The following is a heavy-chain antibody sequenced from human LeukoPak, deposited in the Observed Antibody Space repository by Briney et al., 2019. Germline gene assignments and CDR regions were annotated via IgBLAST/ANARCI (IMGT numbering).Heavy chain of an antibody. CDR1: GFTFGYYA. D-gene: IGHD3-22*01. CDR3: TRGTYYYDSSGAGYYYYMDV. CDR2: IRSKAYGWTT. V-gene: IGHV3-49*04. J-gene: IGHJ6*03. Sequence: GGSLRLSCTASGFTFGYYAMSWVRQAPGKGLEWVGFIRSKAYGWTTEYAAAVKSIFTISRDDSKSIAYLQMNSLKTEDTAVYYCTRGTYYYDSSGAGYYYYMDVWGKGTTVTISS.